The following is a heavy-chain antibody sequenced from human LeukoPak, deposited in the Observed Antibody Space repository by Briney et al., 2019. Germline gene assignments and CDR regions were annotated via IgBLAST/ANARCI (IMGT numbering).Heavy chain of an antibody. CDR1: GGSISSYY. D-gene: IGHD3-10*01. V-gene: IGHV4-59*01. J-gene: IGHJ5*02. Sequence: SETLSLTCTVSGGSISSYYWSWIRQPPGKGLEWIGYIYYSGSTNYNPSLKSRVTISVDTSKNQFSLKLSSVTAADTAVYYCARGGNYYGSGTPGGWFDPWGQGTLVTVSS. CDR2: IYYSGST. CDR3: ARGGNYYGSGTPGGWFDP.